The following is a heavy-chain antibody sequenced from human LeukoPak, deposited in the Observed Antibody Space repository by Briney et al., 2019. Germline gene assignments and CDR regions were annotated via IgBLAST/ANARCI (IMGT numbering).Heavy chain of an antibody. D-gene: IGHD1-26*01. V-gene: IGHV3-23*01. CDR3: AFRFSGSYRPGPYYFDY. CDR1: GFTFSSYG. Sequence: PGGFLRLSCAASGFTFSSYGMSWVRQAPGKGLEWVSAISGSGGSTYYADSVKGRFTISRDNSKNTLYLQINSLRAEDTAVYYCAFRFSGSYRPGPYYFDYWGQGTLVTVSS. J-gene: IGHJ4*02. CDR2: ISGSGGST.